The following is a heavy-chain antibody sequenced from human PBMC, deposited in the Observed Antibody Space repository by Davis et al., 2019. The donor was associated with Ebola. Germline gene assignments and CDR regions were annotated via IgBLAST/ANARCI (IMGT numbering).Heavy chain of an antibody. Sequence: PGGSLRLSCTASGFTFSDYGIHWVRQAPGKGLEWVAFISYDGSNKYYADSVKGRFTISRDNSKSALYLQMNSLRADDTAMYYCAKGDSDYTFDYWGQGTLVTVSS. V-gene: IGHV3-30*18. CDR3: AKGDSDYTFDY. D-gene: IGHD2-2*02. CDR2: ISYDGSNK. CDR1: GFTFSDYG. J-gene: IGHJ4*02.